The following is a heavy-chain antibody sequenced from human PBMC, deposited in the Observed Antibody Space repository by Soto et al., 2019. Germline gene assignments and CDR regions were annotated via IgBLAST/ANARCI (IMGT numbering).Heavy chain of an antibody. CDR2: ISDGGRST. CDR1: GFRFSDYA. V-gene: IGHV3-23*01. J-gene: IGHJ4*02. Sequence: PGGSLRLSCAGSGFRFSDYAIGWVRQAPGKGLEWVSFISDGGRSTYYTDSVKGRFTISRDNSKNTVYLQLQGLRAEDTAIYFCARTFCFWDRYSTFDHWGQGTLVTVSS. CDR3: ARTFCFWDRYSTFDH. D-gene: IGHD3-3*01.